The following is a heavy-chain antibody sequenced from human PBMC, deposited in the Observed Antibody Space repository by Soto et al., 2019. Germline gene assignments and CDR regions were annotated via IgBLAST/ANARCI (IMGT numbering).Heavy chain of an antibody. V-gene: IGHV4-4*02. Sequence: LSLTCAVSGGSFTSNNWRTWVRQPPGQGLAWIGEIYRTGSTNYNPSLKSRVTISLDNSGNQFSLKLPSPTPADTAVYYGASRDPGTSVDYWGQETLVTVS. CDR1: GGSFTSNNW. CDR3: ASRDPGTSVDY. D-gene: IGHD1-7*01. CDR2: IYRTGST. J-gene: IGHJ4*02.